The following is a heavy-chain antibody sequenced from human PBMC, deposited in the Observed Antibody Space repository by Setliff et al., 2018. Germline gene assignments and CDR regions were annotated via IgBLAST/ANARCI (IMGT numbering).Heavy chain of an antibody. CDR1: GGSISYGRYY. CDR2: IYSTGGT. V-gene: IGHV4-61*09. D-gene: IGHD2-21*02. J-gene: IGHJ4*02. Sequence: KASETLSLTCTVSGGSISYGRYYWSWIRQAAGKEPEWIGHIYSTGGTNYSPSLSGRVTISLDRPNNLFSLKLTSVTAADSAVYYCARGEGGGNFNPFDYWGQGTLVTVSS. CDR3: ARGEGGGNFNPFDY.